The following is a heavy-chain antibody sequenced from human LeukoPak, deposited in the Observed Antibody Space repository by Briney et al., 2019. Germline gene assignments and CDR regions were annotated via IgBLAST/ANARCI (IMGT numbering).Heavy chain of an antibody. CDR2: IYPAGNT. V-gene: IGHV3-53*05. CDR1: GFTVSSNF. J-gene: IGHJ4*02. CDR3: VKESDEYSSSSSDY. D-gene: IGHD6-6*01. Sequence: PGGSLRLSCAASGFTVSSNFFSWVRQAPGKGLEWVPIIYPAGNTYYADSVKGRFTISRDNSKNTLYLQMNSLRAEDTAVYYCVKESDEYSSSSSDYWGQGTLVTVSS.